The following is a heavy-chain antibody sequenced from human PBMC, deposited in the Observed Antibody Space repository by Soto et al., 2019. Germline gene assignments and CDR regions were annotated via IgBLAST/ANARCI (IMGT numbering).Heavy chain of an antibody. V-gene: IGHV1-8*02. Sequence: ASVKVSCKASGYTFNNYDIHWVRQAPGHGLEWMGLMNPNRGNTGYAQNFRGRVTMTQNTAIGTAYMELSSLRSDDTATYYCTRAYGAETFDFWGQGTRVTVS. CDR2: MNPNRGNT. CDR1: GYTFNNYD. D-gene: IGHD3-10*01. J-gene: IGHJ5*01. CDR3: TRAYGAETFDF.